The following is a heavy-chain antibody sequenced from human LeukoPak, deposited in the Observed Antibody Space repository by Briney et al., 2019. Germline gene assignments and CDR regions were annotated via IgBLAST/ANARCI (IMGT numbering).Heavy chain of an antibody. D-gene: IGHD6-13*01. CDR2: VDNGGGS. CDR3: SRLIAAAKTDYFDY. J-gene: IGHJ4*02. V-gene: IGHV4-39*01. CDR1: GGSISSGNYY. Sequence: SETLSLTCIVSGGSISSGNYYWAWVRQPPGKGLGWMGSVDNGGGSYYNPSLKSRVTISVDTSRDQFSLKLSSVTAADTAVYYCSRLIAAAKTDYFDYWGQGILVTVSS.